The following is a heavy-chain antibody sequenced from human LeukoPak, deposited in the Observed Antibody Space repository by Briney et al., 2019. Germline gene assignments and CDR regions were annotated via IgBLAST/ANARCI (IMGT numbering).Heavy chain of an antibody. D-gene: IGHD6-19*01. CDR2: MYTSGST. CDR3: ARDFAGYSSGWFPFYYYYYMDV. CDR1: GGSISSYY. J-gene: IGHJ6*03. Sequence: PSETLSLTCTVSGGSISSYYWSWIRQPPGKGLEWIGCMYTSGSTKYNPSLKSRVTMSVDTSKNQFSLKLSSVTAADTAVYYCARDFAGYSSGWFPFYYYYYMDVWGKGTTVTVSS. V-gene: IGHV4-4*07.